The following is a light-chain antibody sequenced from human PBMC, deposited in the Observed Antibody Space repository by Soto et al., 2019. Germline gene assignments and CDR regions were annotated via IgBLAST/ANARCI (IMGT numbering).Light chain of an antibody. V-gene: IGLV1-51*01. CDR1: SSNIGGNS. CDR3: GSWDSSLSAYV. CDR2: DDN. J-gene: IGLJ1*01. Sequence: QSVLPQPPSVSTAPGQKVTISCSGSSSNIGGNSVSLYQQLPGNAPKLLIYDDNKRPSGIPDRFSGSKSGTSATLGITGFQTGDEADYYCGSWDSSLSAYVFGPGSKV.